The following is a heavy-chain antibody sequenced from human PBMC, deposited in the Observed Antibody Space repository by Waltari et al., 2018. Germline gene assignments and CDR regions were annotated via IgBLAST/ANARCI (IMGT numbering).Heavy chain of an antibody. CDR2: IYSGGST. V-gene: IGHV3-23*03. Sequence: EVQLLESGGGLVQPGGSLRLSCAASGFTFSSYAMSWVRQAPGKGLEWVSVIYSGGSTYYADSVKGRFTISRDNSKNTLYLQMNSLRAEDTAVYYCAKDVDSSSWYDYYMDVWGKGTTVTVSS. CDR3: AKDVDSSSWYDYYMDV. CDR1: GFTFSSYA. J-gene: IGHJ6*03. D-gene: IGHD6-13*01.